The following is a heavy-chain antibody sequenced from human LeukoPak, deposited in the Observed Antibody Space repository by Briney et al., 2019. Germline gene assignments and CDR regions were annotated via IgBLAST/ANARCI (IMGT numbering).Heavy chain of an antibody. CDR3: ARDIVLMVYAIYSWFDP. CDR2: INPNSGGT. CDR1: GYTFTGYY. V-gene: IGHV1-2*02. Sequence: ASVKVSCKASGYTFTGYYMHWVRQAPGQGLEWMGWINPNSGGTNYAQKFQGSVTMTRDTSISTAYMELSRLRSDDTAVYYCARDIVLMVYAIYSWFDPWGQGTLVTVSS. D-gene: IGHD2-8*01. J-gene: IGHJ5*02.